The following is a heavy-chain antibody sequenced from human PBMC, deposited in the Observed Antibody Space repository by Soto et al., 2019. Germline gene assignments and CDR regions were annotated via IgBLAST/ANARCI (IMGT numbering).Heavy chain of an antibody. Sequence: QVQLVQSGAEVKKPGSSVKVSCKASGGTFGSYAISWVRQAPGQGLEWMGGIIPIHGTANYAQKFHGSVTIAADESTSTAYMERSSLRSEDTAVYYCARSQGSSTSLEIYYYYYSGMDVWGQGTRVTVSS. V-gene: IGHV1-69*01. CDR2: IIPIHGTA. CDR3: ARSQGSSTSLEIYYYYYSGMDV. CDR1: GGTFGSYA. D-gene: IGHD2-2*01. J-gene: IGHJ6*02.